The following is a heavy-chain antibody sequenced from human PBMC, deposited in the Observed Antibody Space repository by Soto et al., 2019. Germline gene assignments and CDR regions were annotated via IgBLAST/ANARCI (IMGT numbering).Heavy chain of an antibody. CDR1: GCTFTSYY. Sequence: ASVKVSCKASGCTFTSYYMHWVRQAPGQGLEWMGIINPSGGSTSYAQKFQGRVTMTRDTSTGTVYMELSSLRSEDTAVYYCAREGLGYCSSTSCYYPYSSGWPFGYWGQGTLVTVSS. CDR3: AREGLGYCSSTSCYYPYSSGWPFGY. D-gene: IGHD2-2*01. J-gene: IGHJ4*02. V-gene: IGHV1-46*01. CDR2: INPSGGST.